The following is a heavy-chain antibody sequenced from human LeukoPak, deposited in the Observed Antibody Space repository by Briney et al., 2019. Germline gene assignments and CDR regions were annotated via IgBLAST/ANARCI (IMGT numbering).Heavy chain of an antibody. CDR1: VYCKSVDH. CDR2: IYYSGST. J-gene: IGHJ4*02. D-gene: IGHD3-16*02. Sequence: SVTVSLKCRIAVYCKSVDHGGWRIHNQKKGLDWIGYIYYSGSTYSNPPLKSRVTISVDTSRNQFSLKLSSVTAADTAVYYCARHVSWTDVNFDYWGQGTLGTVSS. CDR3: ARHVSWTDVNFDY. V-gene: IGHV4-59*08.